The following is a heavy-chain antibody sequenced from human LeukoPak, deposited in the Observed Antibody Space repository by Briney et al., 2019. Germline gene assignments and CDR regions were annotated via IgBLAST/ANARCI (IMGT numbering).Heavy chain of an antibody. V-gene: IGHV3-15*01. CDR1: EFTFSDAW. Sequence: GGSLRLSCAASEFTFSDAWMSWVRQAPGKGLEWVGRIKSKTDGGTTDYAAPVKGRFTISRDDSKNTLYLQMNNLKTEDTAVYYCSTDRRLTGLFDFWGQGTQVTVSS. CDR3: STDRRLTGLFDF. D-gene: IGHD3-9*01. CDR2: IKSKTDGGTT. J-gene: IGHJ4*02.